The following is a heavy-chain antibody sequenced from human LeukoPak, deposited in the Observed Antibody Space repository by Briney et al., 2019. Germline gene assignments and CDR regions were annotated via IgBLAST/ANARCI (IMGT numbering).Heavy chain of an antibody. D-gene: IGHD5-18*01. CDR1: GVSISSYY. Sequence: SETLSLTCNVSGVSISSYYWSWIRQPAGKGLEWIGRIHTSGSTNYNPSLKSRVTMSVDTSKNQFSLKLSSVAAADTAVYYCARWVDTAMVLDYWGQGTLVTVSS. J-gene: IGHJ4*02. V-gene: IGHV4-4*07. CDR2: IHTSGST. CDR3: ARWVDTAMVLDY.